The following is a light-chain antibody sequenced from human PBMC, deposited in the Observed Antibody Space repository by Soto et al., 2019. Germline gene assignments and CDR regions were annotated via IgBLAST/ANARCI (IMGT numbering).Light chain of an antibody. Sequence: QSALTRPASVSGSPGQSITISCTGTSSDVGGYTFVSWYQHHPGKAPKLLIYEVSYRPSGVSDRFSGSKSGNTASLTISGLQAGDEGDFYCSSYTSRRTVIFGGGTKVTVL. CDR1: SSDVGGYTF. J-gene: IGLJ2*01. V-gene: IGLV2-14*01. CDR2: EVS. CDR3: SSYTSRRTVI.